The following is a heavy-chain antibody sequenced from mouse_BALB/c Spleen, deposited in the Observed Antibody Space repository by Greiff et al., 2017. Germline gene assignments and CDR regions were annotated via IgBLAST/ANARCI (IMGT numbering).Heavy chain of an antibody. Sequence: VQLLQSGAELVRPGVSVKISCTGSGFTFTDYAMHWVKQSHAKSLEWIGVISTYYGDASYNQKFKGKDTMTVDKSSSTAYMELARLTSEDSAIYYCERDRRVITTEVLDYWGQGTTLTVAS. CDR2: ISTYYGDA. V-gene: IGHV1S137*01. D-gene: IGHD1-1*01. CDR1: GFTFTDYA. CDR3: ERDRRVITTEVLDY. J-gene: IGHJ2*01.